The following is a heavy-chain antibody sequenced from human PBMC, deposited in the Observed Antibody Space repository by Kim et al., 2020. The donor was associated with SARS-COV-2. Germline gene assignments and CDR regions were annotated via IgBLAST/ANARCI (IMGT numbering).Heavy chain of an antibody. CDR3: ARDNYSNYVNFDY. J-gene: IGHJ4*02. V-gene: IGHV6-1*01. D-gene: IGHD4-4*01. Sequence: AGSVKSRITIHPATSKNQCSLQLNSVTPEDTAVYYCARDNYSNYVNFDYWGQGALVTVSS.